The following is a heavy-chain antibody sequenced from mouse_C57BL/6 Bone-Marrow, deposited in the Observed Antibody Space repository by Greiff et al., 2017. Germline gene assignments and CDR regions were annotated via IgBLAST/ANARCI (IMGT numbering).Heavy chain of an antibody. V-gene: IGHV1-64*01. CDR1: GYTFTSYW. CDR2: IHPNSGST. CDR3: ARHLSYGRPYDYAMDY. J-gene: IGHJ4*01. D-gene: IGHD1-1*01. Sequence: VQLQQPGAELVKPGASVKLSCKASGYTFTSYWMHWVKQRPGQGLEWIGMIHPNSGSTNYNEKFKSKATLTVDKSSSTAYMQLSSLTSEDSAVSYGARHLSYGRPYDYAMDYWGQGTSVTVAS.